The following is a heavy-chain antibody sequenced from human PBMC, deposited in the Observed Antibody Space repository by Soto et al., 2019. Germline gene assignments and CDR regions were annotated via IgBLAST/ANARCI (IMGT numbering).Heavy chain of an antibody. Sequence: VQLVESGGALVQPGGSLRLSCAASGYSFDAYIMNWVRQAPGKGLEWVSSINPRGLTKFYADSVRGRFTISRDDASSSLFLQMNNLRAEDTAVCYCATWYGNHYFGLDVWGQGTTVTVSS. V-gene: IGHV3-48*01. CDR2: INPRGLTK. CDR3: ATWYGNHYFGLDV. J-gene: IGHJ6*02. D-gene: IGHD6-13*01. CDR1: GYSFDAYI.